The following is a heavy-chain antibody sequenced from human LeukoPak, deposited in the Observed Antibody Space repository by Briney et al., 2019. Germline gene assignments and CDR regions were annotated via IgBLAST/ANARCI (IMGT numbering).Heavy chain of an antibody. J-gene: IGHJ4*02. D-gene: IGHD3-22*01. V-gene: IGHV3-48*03. CDR2: ISSTGSNI. CDR3: AATYYYDGSGDY. Sequence: AGGSLRLSCAASGFTFSTYEMNWVRQAPGKGLEWVSYISSTGSNIYYADPVKGRFTISRDNAKNSLYLLMNSLRTEDTAVYYCAATYYYDGSGDYWGQGTLVTVSS. CDR1: GFTFSTYE.